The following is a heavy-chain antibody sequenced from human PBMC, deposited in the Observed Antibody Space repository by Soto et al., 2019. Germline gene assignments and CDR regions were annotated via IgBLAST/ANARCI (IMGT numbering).Heavy chain of an antibody. D-gene: IGHD5-18*01. CDR1: GGSISSGDYY. V-gene: IGHV4-30-4*01. Sequence: SETLSLTCTVSGGSISSGDYYWSWIRQPPGKGLEWIGYIYYSGSTYYNPSLKSRVTISVDTSKNQFSLKLSSVTAADTAVYYCAREGPRYSYGTNGYYYGMDVWGQGTTVTVSS. J-gene: IGHJ6*02. CDR3: AREGPRYSYGTNGYYYGMDV. CDR2: IYYSGST.